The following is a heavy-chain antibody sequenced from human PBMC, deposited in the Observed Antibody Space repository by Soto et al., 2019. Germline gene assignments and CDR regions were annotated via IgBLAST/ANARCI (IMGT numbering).Heavy chain of an antibody. CDR2: IWYDGSNK. CDR1: GFTFSNYG. Sequence: QVQLVESGGGVVQPGRSLRLSCTASGFTFSNYGMHWVRQAPGKGLEWVAVIWYDGSNKYYADSVKGRFTISRDNSKNTLSLQMNGLRAEDTAVYYCARDPYSSGWYGHYYYYDMDVWGQGTTVTVSS. J-gene: IGHJ6*02. CDR3: ARDPYSSGWYGHYYYYDMDV. D-gene: IGHD6-19*01. V-gene: IGHV3-33*01.